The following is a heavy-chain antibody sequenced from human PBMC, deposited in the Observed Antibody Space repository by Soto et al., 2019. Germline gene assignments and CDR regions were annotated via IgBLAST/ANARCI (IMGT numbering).Heavy chain of an antibody. J-gene: IGHJ4*02. D-gene: IGHD6-19*01. Sequence: GSLRLSCAASGFTFSNYWMHWVRQAPGKGLVWVSRINTDGSSTTYADSVKGRFTISRDNAKNTLYMQMNSLRAEDTAVYYCAREGYSSGCYVIDYWGQGTLVTVSS. V-gene: IGHV3-74*01. CDR2: INTDGSST. CDR3: AREGYSSGCYVIDY. CDR1: GFTFSNYW.